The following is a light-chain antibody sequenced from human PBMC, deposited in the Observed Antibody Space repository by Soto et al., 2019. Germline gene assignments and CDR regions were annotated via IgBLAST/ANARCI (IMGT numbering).Light chain of an antibody. CDR3: QQFNTYPAT. V-gene: IGKV1-9*01. Sequence: IQLTQSPSSLSASVGDRVTITCRASQGISSYLAWYQQKPGKAPKLLIYATSTSHSGVPSRFRGSGSGTDFTLTISSLQPEDFATYYCQQFNTYPATFGQGTRLESK. CDR1: QGISSY. CDR2: ATS. J-gene: IGKJ5*01.